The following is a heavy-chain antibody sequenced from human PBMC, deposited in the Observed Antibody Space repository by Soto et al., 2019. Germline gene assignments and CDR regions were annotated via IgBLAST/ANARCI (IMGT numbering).Heavy chain of an antibody. CDR1: GFTFSSYA. CDR3: ARLRDGYNLDY. Sequence: EVQLVESGGGLVQPGGSPRLSCAASGFTFSSYAMHWVRRAPGKGLEYVSAISSNGGYTYYANSVKGRFTISRDNSKNTLYLQMGSLRAEDMAVYYCARLRDGYNLDYWGQGTLVTVSS. D-gene: IGHD5-12*01. CDR2: ISSNGGYT. J-gene: IGHJ4*02. V-gene: IGHV3-64*01.